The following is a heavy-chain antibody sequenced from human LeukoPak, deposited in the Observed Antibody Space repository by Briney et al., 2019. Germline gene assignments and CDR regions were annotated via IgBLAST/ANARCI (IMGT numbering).Heavy chain of an antibody. CDR1: GGPISSGGYY. V-gene: IGHV4-30-2*01. CDR3: ARRQSRKRYCSSTSCSYYYYMDV. Sequence: SETLSLTCTVSGGPISSGGYYWSWIRQPPGKGLEWIGYIYHSGSTYYNPSLKSRVTISVDRSKNQFSLKLSSVTAADTAVYYCARRQSRKRYCSSTSCSYYYYMDVWGKGTTVTVSS. CDR2: IYHSGST. J-gene: IGHJ6*03. D-gene: IGHD2-2*01.